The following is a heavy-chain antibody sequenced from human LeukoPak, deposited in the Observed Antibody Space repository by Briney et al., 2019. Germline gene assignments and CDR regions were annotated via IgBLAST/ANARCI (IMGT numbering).Heavy chain of an antibody. CDR2: INQDGSEK. CDR3: ARDHVVRGLVWDY. J-gene: IGHJ4*02. CDR1: GFTFSSHW. D-gene: IGHD3-10*01. V-gene: IGHV3-7*05. Sequence: PGGSLRLSCAASGFTFSSHWMSWVRQAPGKGLECVASINQDGSEKYSMDSVKGRFTISRDNAKNSLYLQMNSLRGEDTAIYYCARDHVVRGLVWDYWGQGNLVTVSS.